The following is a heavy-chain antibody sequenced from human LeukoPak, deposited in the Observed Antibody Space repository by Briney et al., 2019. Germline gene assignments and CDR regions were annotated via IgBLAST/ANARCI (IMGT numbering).Heavy chain of an antibody. CDR2: INHSGST. J-gene: IGHJ4*02. Sequence: SETLSLTCAVYGGSFSGYYWSWIRQPPGKGLEWIGEINHSGSTNYNPSLKSRVTISVDTSKNQFSLKLSPVTAADTAVYYCARGGAYYDILTGYKDGHFDYWGQGTLVTVSS. CDR3: ARGGAYYDILTGYKDGHFDY. V-gene: IGHV4-34*01. CDR1: GGSFSGYY. D-gene: IGHD3-9*01.